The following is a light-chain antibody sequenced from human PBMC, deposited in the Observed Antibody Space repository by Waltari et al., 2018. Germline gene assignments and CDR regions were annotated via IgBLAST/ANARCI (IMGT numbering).Light chain of an antibody. CDR1: SEHSSYA. CDR2: VHTDGSH. Sequence: QPVLTQSPSASASLGASVNLTCPLSSEHSSYAIPWHQQQPEKGPRYLMKVHTDGSHIKGGGIPDRFSGSSSGAERSLIISSLQSEDEADYYCQTWGSGIQVFGGGTKLTVL. CDR3: QTWGSGIQV. J-gene: IGLJ3*02. V-gene: IGLV4-69*01.